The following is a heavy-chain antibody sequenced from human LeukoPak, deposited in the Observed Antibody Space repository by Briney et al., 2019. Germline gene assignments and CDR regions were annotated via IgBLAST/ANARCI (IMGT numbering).Heavy chain of an antibody. Sequence: PGGSLRLSCAASGFTFSSYAMHWVRQAPGKGLEWVAVISYDGSNKYYADSVKGRFTISRDNSKNTLYLQMNSLRAEDTAVYYCASSGSYSTFDYWGQGTLVTVSS. D-gene: IGHD1-26*01. CDR2: ISYDGSNK. CDR3: ASSGSYSTFDY. V-gene: IGHV3-30-3*01. CDR1: GFTFSSYA. J-gene: IGHJ4*02.